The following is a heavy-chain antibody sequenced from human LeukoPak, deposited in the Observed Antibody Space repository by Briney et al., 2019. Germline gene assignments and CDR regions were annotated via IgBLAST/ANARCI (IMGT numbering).Heavy chain of an antibody. V-gene: IGHV1-18*01. CDR3: ARPSGSYYDY. CDR1: GYTFTSYG. CDR2: ISAYNGNT. D-gene: IGHD1-26*01. J-gene: IGHJ4*02. Sequence: ASVKVSCKASGYTFTSYGISWVRQAPGQGLEWMGWISAYNGNTNYAQKLQGSVTMTTDTPTSKAYMELRSLRSDDTAVYYCARPSGSYYDYWGQGTLVTVSS.